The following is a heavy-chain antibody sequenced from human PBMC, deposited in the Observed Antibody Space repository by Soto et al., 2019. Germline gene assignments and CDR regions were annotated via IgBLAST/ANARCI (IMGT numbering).Heavy chain of an antibody. CDR2: INGDGSST. V-gene: IGHV3-74*01. J-gene: IGHJ4*02. Sequence: GGSLRLSCAASGFTFSSYWMHWVRQAPGKGLVWVSRINGDGSSTGYADSVKDRFTISRDNAKNTLYLQMNSLRAEDTAVYYCARESDGANSLWGQGTLVTVSS. CDR3: ARESDGANSL. CDR1: GFTFSSYW. D-gene: IGHD4-17*01.